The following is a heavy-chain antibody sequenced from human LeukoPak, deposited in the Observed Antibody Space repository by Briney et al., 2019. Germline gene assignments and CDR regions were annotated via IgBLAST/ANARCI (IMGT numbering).Heavy chain of an antibody. J-gene: IGHJ4*02. CDR1: GYTLTELS. D-gene: IGHD1-1*01. CDR3: ATDQAGNDGRVFDY. Sequence: ASVKVSCKVSGYTLTELSMHWVRQAPGKGLEWMGGFDPEDGETIYAQKFQGRVTMTEDTSTDTAYMELSSLRSEDTAVYYCATDQAGNDGRVFDYWGQGTLVTVSS. CDR2: FDPEDGET. V-gene: IGHV1-24*01.